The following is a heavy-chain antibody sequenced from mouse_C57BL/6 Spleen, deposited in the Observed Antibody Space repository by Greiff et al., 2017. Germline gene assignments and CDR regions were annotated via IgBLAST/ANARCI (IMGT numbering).Heavy chain of an antibody. V-gene: IGHV1-80*01. Sequence: LVESGASVKISCKASGYAFSSYWMNWVKQRPGKGLEWIGQIYPGDGDTNYNGKFKGKATLTADKSSSTAYMQLSSLTSEDSAVYFCARWEANWDFAYWGQGTLVTVSA. CDR2: IYPGDGDT. CDR3: ARWEANWDFAY. CDR1: GYAFSSYW. D-gene: IGHD4-1*01. J-gene: IGHJ3*01.